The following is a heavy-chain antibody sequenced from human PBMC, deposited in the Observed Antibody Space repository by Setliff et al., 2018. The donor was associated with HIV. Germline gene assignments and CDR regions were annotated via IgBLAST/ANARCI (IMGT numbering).Heavy chain of an antibody. D-gene: IGHD2-8*02. J-gene: IGHJ4*02. CDR2: VSNTGRRT. Sequence: LRLSCAASTFSVSEYAMSWVRQAPGKGLEWVSAVSNTGRRTFYADSVKGRFTISKDNFENVVYLQMNSLRVDDTAVYYCVKDAYSTGKPGISWGQGTLVTVSS. CDR3: VKDAYSTGKPGIS. V-gene: IGHV3-23*05. CDR1: TFSVSEYA.